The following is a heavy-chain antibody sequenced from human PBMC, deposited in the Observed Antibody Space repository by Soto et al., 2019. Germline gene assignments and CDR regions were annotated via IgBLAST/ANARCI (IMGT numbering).Heavy chain of an antibody. J-gene: IGHJ6*02. D-gene: IGHD2-2*01. CDR1: GYSFTSYW. CDR2: IDPSDSYT. V-gene: IGHV5-10-1*01. CDR3: ARRGYCSSTSCYYYYYYGMDV. Sequence: RGESLKISCRGSGYSFTSYWISWVRQMPGKGLEWMGRIDPSDSYTNYSPSFQGHVTISADKSISTAYLQWSSLKASDTAMYYCARRGYCSSTSCYYYYYYGMDVWGQGTTVTVSS.